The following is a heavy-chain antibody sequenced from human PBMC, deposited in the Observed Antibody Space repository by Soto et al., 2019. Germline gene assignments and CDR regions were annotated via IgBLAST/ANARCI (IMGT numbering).Heavy chain of an antibody. V-gene: IGHV4-34*01. CDR2: INQSGFT. J-gene: IGHJ4*02. Sequence: QVQLQQWGAGLLKPAETLSLTCAVYGGSFSGYYWTWIRQPPGKGLEWIGEINQSGFTNYNPSLERRVTMSVDTSRNHFSLRLSSVTAADTAVYYCARFPFARSSWPNPRYFDYWGQGTLVTVPS. CDR1: GGSFSGYY. CDR3: ARFPFARSSWPNPRYFDY. D-gene: IGHD6-13*01.